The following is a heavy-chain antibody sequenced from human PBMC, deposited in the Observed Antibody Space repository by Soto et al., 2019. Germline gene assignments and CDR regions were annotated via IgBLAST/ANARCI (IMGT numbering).Heavy chain of an antibody. D-gene: IGHD6-19*01. J-gene: IGHJ4*02. CDR3: ARGGRIRASGWFDY. Sequence: EVQLVESGGGLVQPGGSLRLSCAASRFTFSTYWMRWVRQAPGKGLEWVANIQQDGSEKYHVDSVKGRFTISRDNAKNSLYLQMNSLRAEDTAVYYCARGGRIRASGWFDYWGQGTLVTVSS. CDR1: RFTFSTYW. CDR2: IQQDGSEK. V-gene: IGHV3-7*03.